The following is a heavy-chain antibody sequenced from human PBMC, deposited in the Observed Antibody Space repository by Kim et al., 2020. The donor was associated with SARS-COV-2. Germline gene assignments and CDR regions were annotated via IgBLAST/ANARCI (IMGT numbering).Heavy chain of an antibody. Sequence: SETLSLTCAVYGGSFSGYYWSWIRQPPGKGLEWIGEINHSGRTNYNPSLKSRVTISVDTSKNQFSLKLTSVTAADTAVYYCARRLCNSHGWGSPYCDLWGQGTLVTVSS. CDR2: INHSGRT. CDR1: GGSFSGYY. V-gene: IGHV4-34*01. CDR3: ARRLCNSHGWGSPYCDL. D-gene: IGHD3-10*01. J-gene: IGHJ4*02.